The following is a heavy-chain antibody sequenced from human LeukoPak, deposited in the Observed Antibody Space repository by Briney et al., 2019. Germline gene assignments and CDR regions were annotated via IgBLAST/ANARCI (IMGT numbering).Heavy chain of an antibody. J-gene: IGHJ4*02. D-gene: IGHD4/OR15-4a*01. Sequence: GGSLRLSCAASGFTFSTSWMTWVRQPPGRGREWVANINGDGSLNGHVASVKGRFTISRDNAKNSVYLQMISLRDEDTAVYYCTRDRAYGALDYWGQGTLVTVSS. CDR2: INGDGSLN. CDR3: TRDRAYGALDY. V-gene: IGHV3-7*01. CDR1: GFTFSTSW.